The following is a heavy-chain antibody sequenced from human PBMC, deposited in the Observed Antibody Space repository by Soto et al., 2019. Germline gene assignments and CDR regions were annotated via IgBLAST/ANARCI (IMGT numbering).Heavy chain of an antibody. CDR1: GYTFTSYA. V-gene: IGHV1-3*01. CDR3: ARGHDYGDPGDY. Sequence: QVQLVQSGAEVKKPGVSVKVSCKASGYTFTSYAMHWVRQAPGQRLEWMGWINAGNGNTKYSQKFQGRVTITRDTSASTAYMELSSLRSEDTAVYYCARGHDYGDPGDYWGQGTLVTVSS. D-gene: IGHD4-17*01. J-gene: IGHJ4*02. CDR2: INAGNGNT.